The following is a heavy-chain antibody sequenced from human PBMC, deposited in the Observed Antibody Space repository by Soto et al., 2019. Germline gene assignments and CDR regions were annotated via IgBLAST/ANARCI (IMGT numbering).Heavy chain of an antibody. J-gene: IGHJ4*02. CDR2: INPSGGST. Sequence: QVQLVQSGAEVKKPGASVKVSCKASGYIFTNHYIHWVRQAPGQGLEWMGIINPSGGSTNYLQKFQGRCTMTRDTSTSTVYMELSSLRSEDTAVYFCARAEYYDSSGFYYDYWGQGTLVTVSS. CDR1: GYIFTNHY. CDR3: ARAEYYDSSGFYYDY. V-gene: IGHV1-46*01. D-gene: IGHD3-22*01.